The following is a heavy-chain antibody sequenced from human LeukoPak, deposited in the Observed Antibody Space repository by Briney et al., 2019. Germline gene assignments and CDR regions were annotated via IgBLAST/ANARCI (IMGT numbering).Heavy chain of an antibody. CDR3: ARGPDTRGYSYYFDY. Sequence: ASETLSLTCAVYGGSFSGYYWSWIRQPPGKGLEWIGEVNLQGSTNYNPSLKSRVAISVDKSENHISLKLTSVTAADTAVYYCARGPDTRGYSYYFDYWGQGTLVSVSS. V-gene: IGHV4-34*01. CDR1: GGSFSGYY. D-gene: IGHD5-18*01. J-gene: IGHJ4*02. CDR2: VNLQGST.